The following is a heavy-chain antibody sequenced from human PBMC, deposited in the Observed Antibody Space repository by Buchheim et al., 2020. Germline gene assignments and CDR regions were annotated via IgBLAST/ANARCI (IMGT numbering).Heavy chain of an antibody. V-gene: IGHV3-74*01. CDR2: INPDGSDT. Sequence: EERLVESGGGLGQPGGSLRLSCAASGFTFSSDWMHWVRQAPGKGLVWVSRINPDGSDTTYADSVKGRFTISRDNGRNTLYLQMNSLRGEDTARYYCTRSANFFRGMDVWGQGTT. CDR1: GFTFSSDW. J-gene: IGHJ6*02. D-gene: IGHD2-15*01. CDR3: TRSANFFRGMDV.